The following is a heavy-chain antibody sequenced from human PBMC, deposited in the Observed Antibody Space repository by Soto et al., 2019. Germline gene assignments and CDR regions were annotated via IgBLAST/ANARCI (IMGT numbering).Heavy chain of an antibody. CDR3: ARRIVMATAEDNWFDY. D-gene: IGHD2-21*02. J-gene: IGHJ5*01. CDR2: IYPGDSDT. V-gene: IGHV5-51*01. CDR1: GYTFFNYW. Sequence: GESLKISCKGSGYTFFNYWITWVRQIPGKGLEWMGSIYPGDSDTRYSPSFQGQVTISADKSISTAYLHWRSLKTSDTAIYYCARRIVMATAEDNWFDYWGQGTLVTVSS.